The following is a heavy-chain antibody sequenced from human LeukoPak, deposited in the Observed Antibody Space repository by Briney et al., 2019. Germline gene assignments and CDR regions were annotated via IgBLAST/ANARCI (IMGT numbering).Heavy chain of an antibody. CDR2: ISAYNGNT. CDR3: ARVAAAANNWFDP. V-gene: IGHV1-18*01. CDR1: GYIFTSYG. Sequence: VSSVKVSCKASGYIFTSYGISWVRQAPGQGLEWMGWISAYNGNTNYAQKLQGRVTMTTDTSTSTAYMELRSLRSDDTAVYYCARVAAAANNWFDPWGQGTLVTVSS. D-gene: IGHD6-13*01. J-gene: IGHJ5*02.